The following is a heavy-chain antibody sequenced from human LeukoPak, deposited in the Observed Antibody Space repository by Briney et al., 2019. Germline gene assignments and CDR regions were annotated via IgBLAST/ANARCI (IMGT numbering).Heavy chain of an antibody. CDR3: ARDPDTGGNSFDRHPIHFDP. V-gene: IGHV1-69*13. Sequence: GASVKVSCKASGGTFSSYAISWVRQAPGQGLEWMGGIIPIFGTANYAQKFQGRVTITADESTSTAYMELSSLRSEDTAVYYCARDPDTGGNSFDRHPIHFDPCGQGTLVTVSS. D-gene: IGHD2/OR15-2a*01. CDR1: GGTFSSYA. J-gene: IGHJ5*02. CDR2: IIPIFGTA.